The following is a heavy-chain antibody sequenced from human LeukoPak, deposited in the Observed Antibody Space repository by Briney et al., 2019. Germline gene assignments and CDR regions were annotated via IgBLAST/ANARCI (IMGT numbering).Heavy chain of an antibody. CDR3: ATGSRIQLWNWFDP. CDR2: FDLEDGET. Sequence: ASVKVSCKVSGYTLTELSMHWVRQAPGKGLEWMGGFDLEDGETIYAQKFQGRVTMTEDTSTDTAYMELSSLRSEDTAVYYCATGSRIQLWNWFDPWGQGTLVTVSS. J-gene: IGHJ5*02. V-gene: IGHV1-24*01. D-gene: IGHD5-18*01. CDR1: GYTLTELS.